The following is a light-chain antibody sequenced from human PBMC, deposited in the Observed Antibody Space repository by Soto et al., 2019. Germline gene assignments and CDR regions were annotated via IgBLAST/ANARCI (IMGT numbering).Light chain of an antibody. CDR2: SNV. CDR1: SSNIGSNT. V-gene: IGLV1-44*01. J-gene: IGLJ3*02. Sequence: QSVLTQAPSVSGTPGQRVTISCSGSSSNIGSNTVSWYQQVPGTAPKVLIYSNVQRPSGVPDRFSGSKPGTSASLAIGGLQSEEEADYYCAAWDGSLKGWVFGGGTKLTVL. CDR3: AAWDGSLKGWV.